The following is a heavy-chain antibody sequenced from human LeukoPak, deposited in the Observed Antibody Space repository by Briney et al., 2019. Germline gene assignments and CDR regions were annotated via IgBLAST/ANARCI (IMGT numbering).Heavy chain of an antibody. J-gene: IGHJ5*01. CDR2: ISSSGSTI. CDR1: GFTFSDYY. CDR3: AREGGYCSGGSCYWEYILNWFDS. Sequence: PGGSLRLSCAASGFTFSDYYMSWIRQAPGKGLEWVSYISSSGSTIYYADSVKGRFTISRDNAKNSLYLQMNSLRAEDTAVYYCAREGGYCSGGSCYWEYILNWFDSWGQGTLVTVSS. D-gene: IGHD2-15*01. V-gene: IGHV3-11*04.